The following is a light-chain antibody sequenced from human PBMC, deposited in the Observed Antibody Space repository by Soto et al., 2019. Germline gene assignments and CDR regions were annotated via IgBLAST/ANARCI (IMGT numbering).Light chain of an antibody. CDR1: QSVSSSY. CDR2: GAS. CDR3: QQYGSSPIT. J-gene: IGKJ5*01. Sequence: EIVLTQSPGTLSLSPGERAALSCRASQSVSSSYLAWYQLKPGQAPRLLIYGASSRATGIQDRFSGSGSGTDFTLTISRLEPEDFAVYFCQQYGSSPITFGQGTRLEIK. V-gene: IGKV3-20*01.